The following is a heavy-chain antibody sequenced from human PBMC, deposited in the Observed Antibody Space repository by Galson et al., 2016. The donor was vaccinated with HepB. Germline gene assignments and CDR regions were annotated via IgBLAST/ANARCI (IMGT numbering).Heavy chain of an antibody. CDR1: GFTFSTAW. D-gene: IGHD3-9*01. CDR2: IKSRTDSGTR. J-gene: IGHJ4*02. V-gene: IGHV3-15*01. CDR3: ATVATYKFLTGSSYFDF. Sequence: SLRLSCAASGFTFSTAWMTWVRQAPGKGLEWVGRIKSRTDSGTRDYTAPVKGRFTVSRDDSKNTLYLQMYSLKSEDTAVYFCATVATYKFLTGSSYFDFWGRGALVTVSS.